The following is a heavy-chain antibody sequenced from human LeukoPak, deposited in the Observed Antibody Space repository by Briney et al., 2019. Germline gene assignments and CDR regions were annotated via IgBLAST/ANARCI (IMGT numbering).Heavy chain of an antibody. CDR2: IYYSGST. CDR1: GGSISSGDYY. J-gene: IGHJ4*02. V-gene: IGHV4-30-4*08. CDR3: ARDLTHYGDFDY. D-gene: IGHD4-17*01. Sequence: SETLSLTCTVSGGSISSGDYYWSWIRQPPGKGLEWIGYIYYSGSTYYNPPLKSRVTISVDTSKNQFSLKLSSVTAADTAVYYCARDLTHYGDFDYWGQGTLVTVSS.